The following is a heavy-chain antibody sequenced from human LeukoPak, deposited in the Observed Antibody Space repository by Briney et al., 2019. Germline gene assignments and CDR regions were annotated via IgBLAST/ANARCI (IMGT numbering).Heavy chain of an antibody. J-gene: IGHJ3*02. V-gene: IGHV3-9*03. CDR1: GFTFDDYT. CDR2: ITSDSGTV. CDR3: TKGNWGNAFDI. Sequence: GGSLRLSCAASGFTFDDYTMHWVRQAPGRGLKWVSGITSDSGTVDYADSVRGRFTISRDNVKNSLYLQMNSLRAEDMALYYCTKGNWGNAFDIWGQGTMVTVS. D-gene: IGHD7-27*01.